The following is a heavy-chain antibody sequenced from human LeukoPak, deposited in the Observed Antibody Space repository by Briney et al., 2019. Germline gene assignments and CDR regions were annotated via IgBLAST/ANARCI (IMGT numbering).Heavy chain of an antibody. CDR3: AKSKTVGVCGDY. V-gene: IGHV3-23*01. Sequence: GGSLRLSCAASGFTFSSYAMSWVRQAPGKGPEWVSAISGSGGSTYYADSVKGRFTISRDNSKNTLYLQMNSLRAEDTAVYYCAKSKTVGVCGDYWGQGTLVTVSS. D-gene: IGHD2-21*01. J-gene: IGHJ4*02. CDR1: GFTFSSYA. CDR2: ISGSGGST.